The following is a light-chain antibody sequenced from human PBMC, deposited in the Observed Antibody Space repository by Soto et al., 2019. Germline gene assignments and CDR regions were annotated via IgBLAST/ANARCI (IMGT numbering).Light chain of an antibody. CDR2: GVS. CDR1: QSVSSSY. CDR3: QQYGGPYT. Sequence: EIVLTQSPGTLSLSPGERATLSCRASQSVSSSYLAWYQQKPGQAPRLLIYGVSSRATGIPDRFSGSGSGTDFTLTISRLEPEDFAVHYCQQYGGPYTFGQGTKVDIK. V-gene: IGKV3-20*01. J-gene: IGKJ2*01.